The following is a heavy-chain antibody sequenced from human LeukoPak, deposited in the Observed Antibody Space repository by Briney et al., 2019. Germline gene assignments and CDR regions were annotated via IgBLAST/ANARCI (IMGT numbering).Heavy chain of an antibody. CDR2: ISSSSSYI. V-gene: IGHV3-21*01. Sequence: GGSLRLSCAASGLTFSSYSMNWVRQAPGKGLEWVSSISSSSSYIYYADSVKGRFTISRDNAKNSLYLQMNSLRAEDTAVYYCARLGGIVGATWWESDYYYYMDVWGKGTTVTVSS. CDR1: GLTFSSYS. J-gene: IGHJ6*03. CDR3: ARLGGIVGATWWESDYYYYMDV. D-gene: IGHD1-26*01.